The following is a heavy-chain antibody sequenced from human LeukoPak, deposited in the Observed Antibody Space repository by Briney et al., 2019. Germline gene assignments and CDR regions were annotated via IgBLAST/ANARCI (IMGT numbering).Heavy chain of an antibody. V-gene: IGHV3-7*01. CDR2: INQDGGTE. J-gene: IGHJ4*02. Sequence: GALRLSCAASGFTFSNYWLTWVRQAPGKGLEWVANINQDGGTEYYVDSMKGRFTISRDNAKNLVYLQINSLRAEDTAVYFCARHTLWRFDYWGQGALVTVSS. D-gene: IGHD1-1*01. CDR1: GFTFSNYW. CDR3: ARHTLWRFDY.